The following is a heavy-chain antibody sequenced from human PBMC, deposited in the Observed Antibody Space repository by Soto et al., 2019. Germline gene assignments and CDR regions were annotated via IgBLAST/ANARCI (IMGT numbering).Heavy chain of an antibody. CDR2: TDPSDSYS. Sequence: PGESLKIACNGSGYTFTNYWITWVRQMPGKGLEWMGRTDPSDSYSNYSPSFQGHVTISIDKSISTAYLQWSSLQASDTAMYYCARQTAYYDGSGYYVYWGQGTLVTVSS. V-gene: IGHV5-10-1*01. CDR3: ARQTAYYDGSGYYVY. J-gene: IGHJ4*02. D-gene: IGHD3-22*01. CDR1: GYTFTNYW.